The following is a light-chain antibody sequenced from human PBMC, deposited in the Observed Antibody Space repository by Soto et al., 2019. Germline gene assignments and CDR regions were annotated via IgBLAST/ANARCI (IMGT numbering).Light chain of an antibody. J-gene: IGLJ2*01. CDR2: DVS. CDR1: SSDVGGYNY. V-gene: IGLV2-11*01. Sequence: QSVLTQPRSVSGSPGQSVTISCTETSSDVGGYNYVSWYQQHPGKAPKLMIYDVSKRPSGVPDRFSGSKSGNTASLTISGLQAEDEADYYCCSYAGSYTLFGGGTKVTVL. CDR3: CSYAGSYTL.